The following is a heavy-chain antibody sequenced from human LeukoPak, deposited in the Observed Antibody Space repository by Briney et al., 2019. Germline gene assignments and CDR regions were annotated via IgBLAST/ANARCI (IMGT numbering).Heavy chain of an antibody. CDR2: IIPIFGTA. CDR3: ARDRGYDILTGYGWFDP. D-gene: IGHD3-9*01. CDR1: GGTFSSYA. J-gene: IGHJ5*02. V-gene: IGHV1-69*06. Sequence: EASVKVSCKASGGTFSSYAISWVRQAPGQGLEWMGGIIPIFGTANYAQKFQGRVTITADKSTSTAYMELSNLRSEDTAVYYCARDRGYDILTGYGWFDPWGQGTLVTVSS.